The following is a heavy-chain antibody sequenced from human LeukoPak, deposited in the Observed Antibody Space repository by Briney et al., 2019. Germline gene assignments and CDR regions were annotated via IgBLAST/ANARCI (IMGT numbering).Heavy chain of an antibody. CDR2: IYPSDSDI. J-gene: IGHJ6*03. Sequence: GEALQISCKVSEYDFTNYWIGGVRQMPGKGLEGMGIIYPSDSDIRYNPSFQGQVTISADRSITTAYLQWSSLQASDTAVYYCARRQAYTMRRTNSSYMDVWGSGTPVTVS. D-gene: IGHD2-21*01. V-gene: IGHV5-51*01. CDR3: ARRQAYTMRRTNSSYMDV. CDR1: EYDFTNYW.